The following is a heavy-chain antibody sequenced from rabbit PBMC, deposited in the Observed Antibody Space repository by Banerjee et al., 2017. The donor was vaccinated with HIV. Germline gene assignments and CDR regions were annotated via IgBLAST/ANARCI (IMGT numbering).Heavy chain of an antibody. Sequence: QEQLVESGGDLVKPGASLTLTCTASGFDFSSNAMCWVRQAPGKRPEWIACIDNGDGSTYYASWVNGRFSISRENTQNTVSLQLNSLTAADTATYFCAREWHYAGYAQMDLWGQGTLVTVS. D-gene: IGHD7-1*01. CDR1: GFDFSSNA. CDR2: IDNGDGST. V-gene: IGHV1S47*01. CDR3: AREWHYAGYAQMDL. J-gene: IGHJ4*01.